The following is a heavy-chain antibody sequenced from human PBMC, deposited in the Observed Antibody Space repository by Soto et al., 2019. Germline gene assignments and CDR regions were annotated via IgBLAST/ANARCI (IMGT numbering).Heavy chain of an antibody. Sequence: ASVKVSCKASGYTFSSYDINWVRQATGQGLEWMGWMNPNSGNTGYAQKFQGRVTMTRNTSISTAYMELNSLRSDDTAVYYCARAPATCNDGNCYTNTGSAPGGKGTLDPVSS. D-gene: IGHD2-15*01. CDR2: MNPNSGNT. CDR3: ARAPATCNDGNCYTNTGSAP. CDR1: GYTFSSYD. V-gene: IGHV1-8*01. J-gene: IGHJ5*02.